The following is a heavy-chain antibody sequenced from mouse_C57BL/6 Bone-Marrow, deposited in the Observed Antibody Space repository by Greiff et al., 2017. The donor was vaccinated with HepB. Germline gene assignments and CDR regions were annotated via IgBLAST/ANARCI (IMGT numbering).Heavy chain of an antibody. CDR2: IYPGSGST. CDR1: GYTFTSYW. D-gene: IGHD1-1*01. V-gene: IGHV1-55*01. J-gene: IGHJ2*01. Sequence: QVQLQQPGAELVKPWASVKMSCKASGYTFTSYWITWVKQRPGQGLEWIGDIYPGSGSTNYNEKFKSKATLTVDTSSSTAYMQLSSLTSEDSAVYYCARTPYYYGSSYFDYWGQVTTLTVSS. CDR3: ARTPYYYGSSYFDY.